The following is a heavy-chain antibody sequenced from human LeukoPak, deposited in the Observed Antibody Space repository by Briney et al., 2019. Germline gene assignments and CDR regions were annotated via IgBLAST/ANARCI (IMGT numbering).Heavy chain of an antibody. D-gene: IGHD3-9*01. CDR3: ARGSGYPAYFDY. V-gene: IGHV3-20*04. CDR2: INWNGGST. Sequence: GGSLRLSCAASGFTLDDYGMSWVRQAPGKGLEWVSGINWNGGSTGYADSVKGRFTISRDNAKNSLYLQMNSLRAEDTALYYCARGSGYPAYFDYWGQGTLVTVSS. J-gene: IGHJ4*02. CDR1: GFTLDDYG.